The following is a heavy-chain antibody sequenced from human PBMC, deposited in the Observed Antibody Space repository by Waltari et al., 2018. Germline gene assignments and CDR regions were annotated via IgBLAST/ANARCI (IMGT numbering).Heavy chain of an antibody. Sequence: ELQLVETGGGLIQPGGSLRLSCAASGFTARGNYMTWVRQAPGKGLEWVSISYSGGSTYYADSVKGRFTISRDNSKNMLYLQMNSLRAEDMAVYYCAASGYSSGWDFDYWGQGTLVTVSS. D-gene: IGHD6-19*01. CDR3: AASGYSSGWDFDY. CDR2: SYSGGST. J-gene: IGHJ4*02. V-gene: IGHV3-53*02. CDR1: GFTARGNY.